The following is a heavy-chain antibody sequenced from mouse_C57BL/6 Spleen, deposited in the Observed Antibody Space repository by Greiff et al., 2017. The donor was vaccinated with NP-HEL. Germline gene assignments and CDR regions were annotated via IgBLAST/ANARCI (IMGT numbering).Heavy chain of an antibody. Sequence: EVMLVESGGGLVQPKGSLKLSCAASGFSFNTYAMNWVRQAPGKGLEWVARIRSKSNNYATYYADSVKDRFTISRDDSESMLYLQMNNLKTEDTAMYYCVRDGSSPYYAMDYWGQGTSVTVSS. CDR2: IRSKSNNYAT. CDR1: GFSFNTYA. J-gene: IGHJ4*01. D-gene: IGHD1-1*01. V-gene: IGHV10-1*01. CDR3: VRDGSSPYYAMDY.